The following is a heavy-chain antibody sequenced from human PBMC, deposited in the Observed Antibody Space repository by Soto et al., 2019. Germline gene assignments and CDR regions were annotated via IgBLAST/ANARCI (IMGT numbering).Heavy chain of an antibody. CDR3: ARYGRGRCSGGSCYSHYYYYYMDV. V-gene: IGHV4-34*01. CDR1: GGSFSGYY. J-gene: IGHJ6*03. Sequence: QVQLQQWGAGLLKPSETLSLTCAVYGGSFSGYYWSWIRQPPGKGLEWLGEINHSGSTNYNPSLKSRVTISVDTSKNQFSLKLSSVTAADTAVYYCARYGRGRCSGGSCYSHYYYYYMDVWGKGTTVTVSS. CDR2: INHSGST. D-gene: IGHD2-15*01.